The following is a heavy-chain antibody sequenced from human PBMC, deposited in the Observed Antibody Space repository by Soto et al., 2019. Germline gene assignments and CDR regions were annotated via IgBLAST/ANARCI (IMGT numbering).Heavy chain of an antibody. CDR3: TTDHPPTLQRDPKDAFDI. J-gene: IGHJ3*02. Sequence: VGSLRLSCAASGFTFSNACMSWVRQAPGKGLEWVGRIKSKTDGGTTDYAAPVKGRFTISRDDSKNTLYLQMNSLKTEDTAVYYCTTDHPPTLQRDPKDAFDIWGQGTMVTVS. CDR1: GFTFSNAC. V-gene: IGHV3-15*01. D-gene: IGHD1-1*01. CDR2: IKSKTDGGTT.